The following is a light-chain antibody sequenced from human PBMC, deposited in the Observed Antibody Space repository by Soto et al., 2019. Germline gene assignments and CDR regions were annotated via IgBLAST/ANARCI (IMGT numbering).Light chain of an antibody. CDR1: QSVSSSY. Sequence: EIVMPQSPATLSVSPGESACLSCRASQSVSSSYLAWYQQKPGQAPRLLIYGASSRATGIPDRFSGSGSGTDFTLTISRLEPEDFAVYYCQQYVSSPFTFGPGTKVVS. CDR2: GAS. CDR3: QQYVSSPFT. V-gene: IGKV3-20*01. J-gene: IGKJ3*01.